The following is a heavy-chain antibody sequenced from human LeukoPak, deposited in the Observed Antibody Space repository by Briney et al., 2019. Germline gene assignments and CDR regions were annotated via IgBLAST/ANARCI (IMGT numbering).Heavy chain of an antibody. D-gene: IGHD2-2*01. J-gene: IGHJ5*02. Sequence: SETLSLTCTVSGGSISSGGYYWSWIRQHPGKGLEWIGYIYYSGSTYYNPSLQSRTIIAVDTSKNQFSLKLNSVTAADTAVYYCARGTVPARWFDPWGQGTLVSVSS. CDR1: GGSISSGGYY. CDR3: ARGTVPARWFDP. CDR2: IYYSGST. V-gene: IGHV4-31*02.